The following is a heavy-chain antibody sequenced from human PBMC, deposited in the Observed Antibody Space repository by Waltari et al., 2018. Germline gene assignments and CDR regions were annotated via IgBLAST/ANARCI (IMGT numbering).Heavy chain of an antibody. CDR1: GGSINDYY. Sequence: QVQLQQSGPAVLEPSETLSPTCNVSGGSINDYYWSWIRRPPGKGLEWIGYLFASVDTNYNPSLRSRVAISADLSKNQVSLIVTSVTTADTAVYYCARDWDYGLDVWGQGTTVTVSS. J-gene: IGHJ6*02. D-gene: IGHD1-26*01. V-gene: IGHV4-59*01. CDR3: ARDWDYGLDV. CDR2: LFASVDT.